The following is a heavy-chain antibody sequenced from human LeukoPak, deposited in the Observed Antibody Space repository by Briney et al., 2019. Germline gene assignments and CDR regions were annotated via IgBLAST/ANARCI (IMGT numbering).Heavy chain of an antibody. D-gene: IGHD3-22*01. J-gene: IGHJ3*02. V-gene: IGHV1-2*02. CDR1: GYTVTAYY. Sequence: ASVKVSCKASGYTVTAYYMHWVRQAPGQGLEWMGWINPKTGGTKYAQNFQGRVTMTRDTSISTAYLELNRPRSDDTAVYYCARPQTFGDSSRDAFDIWGQGTMVTVSS. CDR3: ARPQTFGDSSRDAFDI. CDR2: INPKTGGT.